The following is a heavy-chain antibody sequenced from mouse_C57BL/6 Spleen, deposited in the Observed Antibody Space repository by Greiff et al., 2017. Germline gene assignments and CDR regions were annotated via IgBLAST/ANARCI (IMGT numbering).Heavy chain of an antibody. CDR1: GYTFTSYW. CDR2: IDPNSGGT. D-gene: IGHD2-2*01. V-gene: IGHV1-72*01. Sequence: QVQLQQPGAELVKPGASVKLSCKASGYTFTSYWMHWVKQRPGRGLEWIGRIDPNSGGTKYTEKFKSKATLTVDKPSSTAYMQLSSLTSEDSAVYYCERVGIYYGYDGEGTDAMDYWGQGTSVTVSS. CDR3: ERVGIYYGYDGEGTDAMDY. J-gene: IGHJ4*01.